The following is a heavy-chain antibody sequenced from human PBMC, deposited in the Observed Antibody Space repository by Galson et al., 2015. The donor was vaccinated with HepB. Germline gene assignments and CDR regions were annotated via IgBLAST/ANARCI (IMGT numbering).Heavy chain of an antibody. CDR3: VIGRIAGDYGGKEGFGP. CDR2: INTNGGHT. Sequence: SLRLSCAASGITFYTFAMHWVRQAPGKGLEYVPSINTNGGHTFYSDSLKGRFTVSRDNSKNTLFLQMTNLRPEDTAVYYCVIGRIAGDYGGKEGFGPWGQGILVIVSS. V-gene: IGHV3-64D*08. CDR1: GITFYTFA. J-gene: IGHJ5*02. D-gene: IGHD4-23*01.